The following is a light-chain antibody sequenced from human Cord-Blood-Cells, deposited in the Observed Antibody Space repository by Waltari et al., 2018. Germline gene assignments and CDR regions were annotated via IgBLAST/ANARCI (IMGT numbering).Light chain of an antibody. CDR2: GNS. V-gene: IGLV1-40*01. CDR3: QSYDSSLSGRV. J-gene: IGLJ1*01. CDR1: SSTIGAGQA. Sequence: QSVLTQPPSVSGAPGPRVTISCTGASSTIGAGQAIHWYQQLPGTAPKHLIYGNSNRPSGVPDRFSGSKSGTSASLAITGLQAEDEADYYCQSYDSSLSGRVFGTGTKVTVL.